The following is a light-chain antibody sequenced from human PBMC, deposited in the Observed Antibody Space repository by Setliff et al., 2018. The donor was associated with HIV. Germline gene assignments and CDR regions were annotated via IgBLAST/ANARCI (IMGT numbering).Light chain of an antibody. CDR3: SSFLSTTTSV. CDR1: SSDVGGYNY. J-gene: IGLJ1*01. V-gene: IGLV2-14*01. CDR2: EVS. Sequence: QSVLTQPASVSGSPGQSITISCTGTSSDVGGYNYVSWYQQHPGKAPKLLVYEVSNRPSGVSNRFSGSKSGNTASLTISGLQAEDEGDYYCSSFLSTTTSVFGSGTKVTVL.